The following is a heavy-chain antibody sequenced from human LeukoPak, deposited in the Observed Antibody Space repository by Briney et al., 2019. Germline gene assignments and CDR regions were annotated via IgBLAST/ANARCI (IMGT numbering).Heavy chain of an antibody. Sequence: GASVKVSCKASGYTSTSYYMHWVRQAPGQGLEWMGIINPSGGTTNYAQKFQGRVTMSRDMSTTTVYMELTGLTSNDTGVYYCARTREYSSTWFFPPFDPWGQGTLVAVSS. J-gene: IGHJ5*02. CDR2: INPSGGTT. CDR1: GYTSTSYY. D-gene: IGHD6-13*01. V-gene: IGHV1-46*01. CDR3: ARTREYSSTWFFPPFDP.